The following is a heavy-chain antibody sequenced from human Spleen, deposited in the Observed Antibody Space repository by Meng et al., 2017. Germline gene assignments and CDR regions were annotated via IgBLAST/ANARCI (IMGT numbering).Heavy chain of an antibody. CDR1: GFTFSSYW. D-gene: IGHD7-27*01. Sequence: DVQLVESGGGLVQPGVSLILSCAASGFTFSSYWMHWVRQGPGKVLVWVSRIRSDGTTTVYGDSVKGRFTISRDNAKNTLYLQMNSLRADDTAVYYCSSDWVHAFDNWGQVTLVTVSS. CDR3: SSDWVHAFDN. CDR2: IRSDGTTT. V-gene: IGHV3-74*01. J-gene: IGHJ4*02.